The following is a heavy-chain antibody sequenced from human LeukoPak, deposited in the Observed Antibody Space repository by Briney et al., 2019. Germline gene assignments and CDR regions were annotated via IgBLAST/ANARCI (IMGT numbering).Heavy chain of an antibody. CDR1: GFTFSNYW. D-gene: IGHD2-15*01. V-gene: IGHV3-74*01. CDR3: ARGHCSGGRCHSVGYYGMDV. J-gene: IGHJ6*02. CDR2: IKSDGTSI. Sequence: GGSLRLSCAASGFTFSNYWMHWVRQAPGKGLVWVSRIKSDGTSINYADSVKGRFTISRDNAKNRLFLQVNSLRAEDTAVYFCARGHCSGGRCHSVGYYGMDVWGQGTTVTVSS.